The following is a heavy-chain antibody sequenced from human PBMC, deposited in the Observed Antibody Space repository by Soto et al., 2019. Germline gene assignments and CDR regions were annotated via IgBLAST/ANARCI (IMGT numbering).Heavy chain of an antibody. J-gene: IGHJ1*01. CDR1: GYTFTSYG. Sequence: ASVKVSCKASGYTFTSYGISCVRQATGQVLEWMGWISAYNGNTNYAQKLQGRVTMTTDTSTSTAYMELRSLRSDDTAVYYCARSLYGDYSEYFQHWGQGTLVTVSS. CDR2: ISAYNGNT. CDR3: ARSLYGDYSEYFQH. D-gene: IGHD4-17*01. V-gene: IGHV1-18*01.